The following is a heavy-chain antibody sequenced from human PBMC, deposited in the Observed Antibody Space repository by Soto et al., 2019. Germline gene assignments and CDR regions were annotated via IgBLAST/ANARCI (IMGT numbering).Heavy chain of an antibody. D-gene: IGHD3-22*01. CDR3: AKVPTMIVVVITTHFDY. V-gene: IGHV3-23*01. Sequence: GGSLRLSCAASGFTFSSYAMSWVRQAPGKGLEWVSAISGSGGSTYYADSVKSRFTISRDNSKNTLYLQMNSLRAEDTAVYYCAKVPTMIVVVITTHFDYWGQGTLVTVSS. CDR2: ISGSGGST. J-gene: IGHJ4*02. CDR1: GFTFSSYA.